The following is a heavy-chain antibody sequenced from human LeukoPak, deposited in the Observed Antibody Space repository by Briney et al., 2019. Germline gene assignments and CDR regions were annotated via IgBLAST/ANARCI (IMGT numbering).Heavy chain of an antibody. CDR3: ARGYYYDSSGYYYGHAY. Sequence: GGSLRLSCAASGFTFDDYGMSWVRQAPGKGLEWVSGINWNGGSTGYADSVKGRFTISRGSAKNSLYLQMNSLRAEDTALYYCARGYYYDSSGYYYGHAYWGQGTLVTVSS. CDR2: INWNGGST. V-gene: IGHV3-20*04. D-gene: IGHD3-22*01. CDR1: GFTFDDYG. J-gene: IGHJ4*02.